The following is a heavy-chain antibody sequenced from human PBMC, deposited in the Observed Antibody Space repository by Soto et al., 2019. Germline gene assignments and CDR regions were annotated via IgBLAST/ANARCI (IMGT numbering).Heavy chain of an antibody. J-gene: IGHJ4*02. D-gene: IGHD2-15*01. CDR2: MNPNSGNT. Sequence: QVQLVQSGAEVKKPGASVKVSCKASGYTFTSYDINWVRQATGQGLEWMGWMNPNSGNTGFAQKLQGRVTMTRNTSTSTAYMELSSPRSEATAVYYCARGPQDILDHWGQGTLVTVSS. CDR1: GYTFTSYD. CDR3: ARGPQDILDH. V-gene: IGHV1-8*01.